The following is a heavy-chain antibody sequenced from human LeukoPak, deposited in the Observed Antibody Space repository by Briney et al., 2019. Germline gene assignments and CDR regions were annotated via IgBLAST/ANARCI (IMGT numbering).Heavy chain of an antibody. CDR3: ARDWADYGDYRPFYYYGMDV. CDR1: GYTFTSYG. D-gene: IGHD4-17*01. CDR2: ISAYNGNT. J-gene: IGHJ6*02. Sequence: GASVKVSCKASGYTFTSYGISWVRQAPGQGIEWMGWISAYNGNTNYAQKLQGRVTMTTDTSTSTAYMELRSLRSDDTAVYYCARDWADYGDYRPFYYYGMDVWGQGTTVTVSS. V-gene: IGHV1-18*01.